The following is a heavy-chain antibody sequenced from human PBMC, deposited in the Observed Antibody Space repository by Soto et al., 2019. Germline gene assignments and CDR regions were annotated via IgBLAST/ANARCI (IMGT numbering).Heavy chain of an antibody. D-gene: IGHD1-1*01. J-gene: IGHJ6*02. CDR1: GYTFTGYY. CDR2: INPNSGGT. CDR3: AIVSRTEYYYYGMYV. V-gene: IGHV1-2*04. Sequence: GASVKVSCKASGYTFTGYYMHWVRQAPGQGLEWMGWINPNSGGTNYAQKFQGWVTMTRGTSISTAYMELSRLRSDDTAVYYCAIVSRTEYYYYGMYVWGQGTTVTVSS.